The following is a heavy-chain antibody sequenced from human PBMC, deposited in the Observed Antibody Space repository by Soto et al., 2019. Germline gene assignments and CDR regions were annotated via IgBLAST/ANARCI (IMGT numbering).Heavy chain of an antibody. J-gene: IGHJ5*02. CDR2: ISSSSRYI. Sequence: ESGGGLVKPGGSLRLSCAASGFTFSSYSMNWVRQAPGKGLEWVSSISSSSRYIYYADSVKGRFTISRDNAKNSLYLQMNSLRAEDTAVYYCAREYQLLWRWFDPWGQGTLVTVSS. V-gene: IGHV3-21*01. CDR3: AREYQLLWRWFDP. D-gene: IGHD2-2*01. CDR1: GFTFSSYS.